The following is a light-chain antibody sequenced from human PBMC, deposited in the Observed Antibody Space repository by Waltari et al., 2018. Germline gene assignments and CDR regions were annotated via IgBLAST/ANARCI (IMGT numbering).Light chain of an antibody. J-gene: IGKJ1*01. CDR1: QSISSY. CDR2: AAA. Sequence: DIQMTQSPSSLSASVGDRVTITCRASQSISSYLSWYQQKPGRATKLLIYAAARLESGVPSRFSGSGSVRDFTLIISSLQPEDFATYSCQQSYSQTRTFGQGTKVEI. CDR3: QQSYSQTRT. V-gene: IGKV1-39*01.